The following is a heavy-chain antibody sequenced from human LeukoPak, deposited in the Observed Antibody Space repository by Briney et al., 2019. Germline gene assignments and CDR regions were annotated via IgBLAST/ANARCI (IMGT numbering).Heavy chain of an antibody. V-gene: IGHV3-21*04. CDR1: GFTFSSYN. J-gene: IGHJ4*02. Sequence: GGSLRLSCAASGFTFSSYNMNWVRQAPGKGLEWVSSISSSSSYIYYADSVKGRFTISRDNAKNSLYLQMSRLRAEDTAVYYCAKDRPNYHESNGHYYRPNGDYWGQGTLVTVSS. D-gene: IGHD3-22*01. CDR3: AKDRPNYHESNGHYYRPNGDY. CDR2: ISSSSSYI.